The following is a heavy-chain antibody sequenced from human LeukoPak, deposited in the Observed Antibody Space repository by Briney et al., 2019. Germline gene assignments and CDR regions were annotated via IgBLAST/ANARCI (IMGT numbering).Heavy chain of an antibody. CDR1: GGSFSGYY. CDR2: INHSGST. J-gene: IGHJ4*02. CDR3: ARGQYYYDSSGYY. D-gene: IGHD3-22*01. V-gene: IGHV4-34*01. Sequence: SETLSLTCPVYGGSFSGYYWSWIRQPPGKGLEWIGEINHSGSTNYNPSLKSRVTISVDTSKNQFSLKLSSVTAADTAVYYCARGQYYYDSSGYYWGQGTLVTVSS.